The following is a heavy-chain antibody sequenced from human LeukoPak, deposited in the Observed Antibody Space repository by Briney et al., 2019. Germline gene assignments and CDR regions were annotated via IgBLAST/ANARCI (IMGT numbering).Heavy chain of an antibody. CDR2: IYYSGST. Sequence: SETLSLTCTVSGGSISSSSYYWGWIRQPPGKGLEWIGSIYYSGSTYYNPSLKSRVTISVDTSKNQFSLKLSSVTAADTAVYYCARGCDEAITIFGVVNYYYYYYMDVWGKGTTVTVSS. D-gene: IGHD3-3*01. V-gene: IGHV4-39*07. CDR1: GGSISSSSYY. J-gene: IGHJ6*03. CDR3: ARGCDEAITIFGVVNYYYYYYMDV.